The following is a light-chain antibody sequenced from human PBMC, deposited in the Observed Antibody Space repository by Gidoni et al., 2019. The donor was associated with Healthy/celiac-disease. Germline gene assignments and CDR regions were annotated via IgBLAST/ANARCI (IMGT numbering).Light chain of an antibody. CDR1: QSISSW. V-gene: IGKV1-5*03. Sequence: DIQMTQSPPTLSASVGDRVTITCCASQSISSWLAWYKQKPGNAPNIQIHKASSFESGVPSRCSGSGSETEFTLTISSLHPDDFETYYCQRYNSYWTFGQGTKVEIK. J-gene: IGKJ1*01. CDR2: KAS. CDR3: QRYNSYWT.